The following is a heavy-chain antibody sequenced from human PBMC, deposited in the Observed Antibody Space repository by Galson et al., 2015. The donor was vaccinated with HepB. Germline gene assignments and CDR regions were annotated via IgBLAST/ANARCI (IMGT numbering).Heavy chain of an antibody. J-gene: IGHJ4*02. CDR1: GFTFSSYG. CDR2: ISFDGSDK. V-gene: IGHV3-30*18. CDR3: AKSPSKFNYFDS. Sequence: SLRLSCAASGFTFSSYGIHWVRQSAGKGLERLAGISFDGSDKHYADSVKGRFTISRDNTKNALYLQMNSLRVEDTAVYYSAKSPSKFNYFDSWGQGTLVTVSP. D-gene: IGHD4-11*01.